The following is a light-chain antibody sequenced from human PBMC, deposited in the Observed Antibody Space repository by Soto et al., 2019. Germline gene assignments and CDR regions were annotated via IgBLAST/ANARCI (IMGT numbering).Light chain of an antibody. J-gene: IGKJ1*01. CDR3: QQRSSSPWT. CDR2: AAF. Sequence: IPMTQSPSSLSASVGDRVTITCRASQSISSYLNWYQQKPGTAPKLLIYAAFTLQTGVSSRFIGSGSGTDLTITINSLQPEDFETYYCQQRSSSPWTFGQGTKVDIK. V-gene: IGKV1-39*01. CDR1: QSISSY.